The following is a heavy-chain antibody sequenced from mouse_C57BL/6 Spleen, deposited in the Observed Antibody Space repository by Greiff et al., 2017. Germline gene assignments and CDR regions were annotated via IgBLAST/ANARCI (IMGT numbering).Heavy chain of an antibody. D-gene: IGHD1-1*02. CDR1: GYTFTSYW. Sequence: QVQLQQPGAELVKPGASVKLSCKASGYTFTSYWMQWVKQRPGQGLEWIGEIDPSDSYTNYNQKFKGKATLTVDTSSSTAYMQLSSLTSEDSAVYYCARSGGHYFDYWGQGTTLTVSS. CDR3: ARSGGHYFDY. CDR2: IDPSDSYT. J-gene: IGHJ2*01. V-gene: IGHV1-50*01.